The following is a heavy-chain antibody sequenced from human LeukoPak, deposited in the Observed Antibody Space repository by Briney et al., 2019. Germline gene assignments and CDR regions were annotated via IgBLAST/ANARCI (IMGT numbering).Heavy chain of an antibody. Sequence: ASVKVSCKASGYTFTSYYMHWVRQAPGQGLEWMGIINPSGGSTSYAQEFQGRVTMTRDMSTSTVYMELSSLRSEDTAVYYCARGHGGLDAFDIWGQGTMVTVSS. J-gene: IGHJ3*02. CDR3: ARGHGGLDAFDI. D-gene: IGHD3-16*01. CDR2: INPSGGST. CDR1: GYTFTSYY. V-gene: IGHV1-46*01.